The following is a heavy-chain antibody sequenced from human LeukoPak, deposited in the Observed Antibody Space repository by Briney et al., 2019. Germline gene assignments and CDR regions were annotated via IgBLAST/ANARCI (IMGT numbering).Heavy chain of an antibody. CDR2: LKSKTVGGTK. D-gene: IGHD3-16*01. Sequence: GGSLRLSCAASGFTFSNAWMSWVRQAPGKGLEWVARLKSKTVGGTKEQAPPVKGRFTNIRGDSKNTLYLEMNGWKTGDTAVYYWSTGGGGDGRGGVLDIWGQGTMVSVSS. CDR1: GFTFSNAW. CDR3: STGGGGDGRGGVLDI. V-gene: IGHV3-15*01. J-gene: IGHJ3*02.